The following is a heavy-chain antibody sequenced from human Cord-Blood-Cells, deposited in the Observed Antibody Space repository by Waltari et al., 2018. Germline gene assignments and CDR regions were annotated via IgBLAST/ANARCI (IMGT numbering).Heavy chain of an antibody. Sequence: QVQLQQWGAGLLKPSETLSITCAVYGGSFSGYYWSWIRQPPGKGLEWIGEINHSGSTNYNPSLKSRVTISVDTSKNQFSLKLSSVTAADTAVYYCARAAGSCYLDYWGQGTLVTVSS. D-gene: IGHD2-15*01. J-gene: IGHJ4*02. CDR1: GGSFSGYY. CDR2: INHSGST. V-gene: IGHV4-34*01. CDR3: ARAAGSCYLDY.